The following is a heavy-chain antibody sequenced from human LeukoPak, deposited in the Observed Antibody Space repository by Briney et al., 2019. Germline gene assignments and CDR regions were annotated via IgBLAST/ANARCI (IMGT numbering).Heavy chain of an antibody. D-gene: IGHD3-16*01. J-gene: IGHJ6*02. Sequence: GGSLRLSCAASGFTFSSYWMNWARQAPGKGLEWVASINHNGNVNYYVDSVKGRFTISRDNAKNSLYLQMSDLRAEDTAVYFCVRGGGLDVWGQGATVTVSS. CDR2: INHNGNVN. V-gene: IGHV3-7*03. CDR3: VRGGGLDV. CDR1: GFTFSSYW.